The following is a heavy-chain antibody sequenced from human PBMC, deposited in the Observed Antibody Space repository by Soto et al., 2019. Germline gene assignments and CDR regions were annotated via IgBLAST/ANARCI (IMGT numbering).Heavy chain of an antibody. Sequence: SETLSLTCAVSGGSISGSNWWSWVRQPPGKGLEWIGEIYHSGSTNYNPSLKSRVTISVDKSKNQFSLKLSSVTAADTAVYYCARDRPHYYDSSGYYLGGFDIWGQGTMVTVSS. V-gene: IGHV4-4*02. CDR2: IYHSGST. D-gene: IGHD3-22*01. J-gene: IGHJ3*02. CDR3: ARDRPHYYDSSGYYLGGFDI. CDR1: GGSISGSNW.